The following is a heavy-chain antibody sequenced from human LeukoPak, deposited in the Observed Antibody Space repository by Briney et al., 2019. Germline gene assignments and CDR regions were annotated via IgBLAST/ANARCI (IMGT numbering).Heavy chain of an antibody. J-gene: IGHJ4*02. CDR2: INHSGST. CDR3: ARETTVGDHFDY. D-gene: IGHD4-23*01. Sequence: SETLSLTCAAYGGSFSGYYWSWLRQPPGKGLEWIGEINHSGSTNYNPSLKSRVTISVDTSKNLFSLKLSSVTAADTAVYYCARETTVGDHFDYWGEGTLVTVSS. V-gene: IGHV4-34*01. CDR1: GGSFSGYY.